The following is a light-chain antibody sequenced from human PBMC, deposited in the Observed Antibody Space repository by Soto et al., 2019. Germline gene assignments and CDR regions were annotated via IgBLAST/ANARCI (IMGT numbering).Light chain of an antibody. CDR2: GAS. CDR1: QSLSGNY. J-gene: IGKJ5*01. CDR3: QQYGHSPIT. V-gene: IGKV3-20*01. Sequence: EIVLTQSPGTLSLSPGERVTLSCRASQSLSGNYLAWYQQKPGQAPKFLIYGASNRATDIPDRFSGGGSGTDFALTINRLEPEDSALYYCQQYGHSPITFGQGTRLEIK.